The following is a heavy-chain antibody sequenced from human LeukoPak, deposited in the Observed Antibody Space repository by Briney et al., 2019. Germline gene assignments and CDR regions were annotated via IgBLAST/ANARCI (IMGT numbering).Heavy chain of an antibody. CDR1: GYTFNDHD. CDR3: ARDWSGSYEQ. J-gene: IGHJ4*02. CDR2: INPNSGGT. Sequence: GASVKVSCKASGYTFNDHDMHWVLQAPGQGLVWMGRINPNSGGTTYAQKFQGRVTMTRDTSISTAYMELSRLTSDDTAVYYCARDWSGSYEQWGQGTLVSVSS. V-gene: IGHV1-2*06. D-gene: IGHD1-26*01.